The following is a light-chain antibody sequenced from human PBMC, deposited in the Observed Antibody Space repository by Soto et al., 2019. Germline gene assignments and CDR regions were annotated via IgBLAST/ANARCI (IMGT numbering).Light chain of an antibody. CDR2: VGS. Sequence: DIVVTQSPLSLPVSPGAPASISCRSSRSLLHTNGYNYLDWYLQKPGQSPQLLIYVGSNRATGVPDRFSGSVSGTDFTLQITIVEAEDEGIYYCMQALETWTFGQGTQVEIK. J-gene: IGKJ1*01. V-gene: IGKV2-28*01. CDR1: RSLLHTNGYNY. CDR3: MQALETWT.